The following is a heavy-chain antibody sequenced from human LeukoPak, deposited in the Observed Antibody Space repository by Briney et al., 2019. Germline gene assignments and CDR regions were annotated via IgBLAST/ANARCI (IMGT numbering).Heavy chain of an antibody. CDR3: ARTRDNAHFDWLLGTRPYYYYMDV. J-gene: IGHJ6*03. D-gene: IGHD3-9*01. CDR1: GYTFTSYD. CDR2: MNPNSGNT. V-gene: IGHV1-8*01. Sequence: ASVKVSCKASGYTFTSYDINWVRQATGQGLEWMGWMNPNSGNTGYAQKFQGRVTMTRNTSISTAYMELSSLRSEDTAVYYCARTRDNAHFDWLLGTRPYYYYMDVWGKGTTVTVSS.